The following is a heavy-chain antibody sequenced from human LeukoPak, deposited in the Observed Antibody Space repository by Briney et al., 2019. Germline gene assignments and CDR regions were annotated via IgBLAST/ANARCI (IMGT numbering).Heavy chain of an antibody. V-gene: IGHV3-30*02. D-gene: IGHD3/OR15-3a*01. Sequence: PGGSLRLSCAASGFTFSSYGMHWVRQAPGKGLEWVAFIRYDGSNKYYADSVKGRFTISRDNSKNTLYLQMNSLRAEDTAVYYCAKDRTGYFDYWGRGTLVTVSS. J-gene: IGHJ4*02. CDR3: AKDRTGYFDY. CDR2: IRYDGSNK. CDR1: GFTFSSYG.